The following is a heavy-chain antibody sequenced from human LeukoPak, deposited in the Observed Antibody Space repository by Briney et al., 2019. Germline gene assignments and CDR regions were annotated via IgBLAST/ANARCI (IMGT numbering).Heavy chain of an antibody. CDR3: ARGRRYSSSWFAVDY. Sequence: GVSLRLSCAASGFTFSDYYFSWIRQTAGQGPEWVSYISSSGNTIYYADSVKGRFTISRDNAKNSLFLQMNSLRAEDTAVYYCARGRRYSSSWFAVDYWGQGTLVTVSS. CDR2: ISSSGNTI. CDR1: GFTFSDYY. D-gene: IGHD6-13*01. J-gene: IGHJ4*02. V-gene: IGHV3-11*01.